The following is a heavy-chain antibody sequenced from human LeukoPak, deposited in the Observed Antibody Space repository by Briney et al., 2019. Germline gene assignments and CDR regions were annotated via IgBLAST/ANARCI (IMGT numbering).Heavy chain of an antibody. CDR3: AKCGYSGYLPETPLDY. J-gene: IGHJ4*02. V-gene: IGHV3-30*18. Sequence: PGRSLRLSCAASGFTFSNYGMHWVRQAPGKGLEWVAVISYDGSNKYYADSVKGRFTISRDNSKNTVYLQMSSLRVEDTAVYYCAKCGYSGYLPETPLDYWGQGTLVTVSS. CDR1: GFTFSNYG. D-gene: IGHD5-12*01. CDR2: ISYDGSNK.